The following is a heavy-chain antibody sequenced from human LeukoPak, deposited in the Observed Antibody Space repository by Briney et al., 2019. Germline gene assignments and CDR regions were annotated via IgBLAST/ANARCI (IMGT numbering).Heavy chain of an antibody. CDR3: AKDPVRHYYYGMDV. J-gene: IGHJ6*02. D-gene: IGHD4-17*01. CDR1: GFTFSSYA. CDR2: ISGSGGST. Sequence: GGSLRLSCAASGFTFSSYAMSGVRQAPGKGLEWVSAISGSGGSTYYADSVKGRFTISRDNSKNTLYLQMNSLRAEDTAVYYCAKDPVRHYYYGMDVWGQGTTVTVSS. V-gene: IGHV3-23*01.